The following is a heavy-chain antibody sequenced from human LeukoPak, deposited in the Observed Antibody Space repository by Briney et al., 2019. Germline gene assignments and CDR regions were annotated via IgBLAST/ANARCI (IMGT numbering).Heavy chain of an antibody. CDR1: GYTFTGYY. Sequence: GASVKVSCKASGYTFTGYYIHWVRQAPGQGLEWMGRIIPILGIANYAQKFQGRVTITADKSTSTAYMELSSLRSEDTAVYYCAVVPAAMRDYGMDVWGQGTTVTVSS. CDR3: AVVPAAMRDYGMDV. V-gene: IGHV1-69*02. J-gene: IGHJ6*02. D-gene: IGHD2-2*01. CDR2: IIPILGIA.